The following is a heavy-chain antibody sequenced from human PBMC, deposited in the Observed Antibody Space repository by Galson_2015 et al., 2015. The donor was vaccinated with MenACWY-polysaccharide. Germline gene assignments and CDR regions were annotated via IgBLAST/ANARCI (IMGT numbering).Heavy chain of an antibody. V-gene: IGHV3-7*01. CDR2: IKQDGSEK. CDR3: ARDPTFDP. Sequence: SLRLSCAASGFTFSSYWLSWVRQAPGKGLEWVANIKQDGSEKYYVDSVKGRFTISRGHAKNSLYLQMNSLRAEDTAVYYCARDPTFDPWGRGTLVTVSS. CDR1: GFTFSSYW. J-gene: IGHJ5*02.